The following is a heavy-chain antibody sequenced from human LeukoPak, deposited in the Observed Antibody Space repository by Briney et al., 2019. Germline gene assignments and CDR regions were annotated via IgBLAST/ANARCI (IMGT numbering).Heavy chain of an antibody. V-gene: IGHV3-9*01. D-gene: IGHD3-9*01. CDR3: ARGKLRYFDWSPFDY. CDR2: ISWNSGSI. J-gene: IGHJ4*02. Sequence: PGGSLRLSCAASGFTFDDYAMHWVRQAPGKGLEWVSGISWNSGSIGYADSVKGRFTISRDNAKNSLYLQMNSLRAEDTAVYYCARGKLRYFDWSPFDYWGQGTLVTVSS. CDR1: GFTFDDYA.